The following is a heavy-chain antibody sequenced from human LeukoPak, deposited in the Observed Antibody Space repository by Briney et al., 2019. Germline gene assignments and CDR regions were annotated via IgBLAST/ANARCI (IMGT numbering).Heavy chain of an antibody. CDR2: INPNSGGT. CDR3: ARDRVVAATRYYYYGMDV. CDR1: GYTFTGYY. J-gene: IGHJ6*02. D-gene: IGHD2-15*01. V-gene: IGHV1-2*02. Sequence: ASVKVSCKASGYTFTGYYMHWVRQAPGQGLEWMGWINPNSGGTNYAQKFQGRVTMTRDTSISTAYMELSRLRSDDTAVYYCARDRVVAATRYYYYGMDVWGQGTMVTVSS.